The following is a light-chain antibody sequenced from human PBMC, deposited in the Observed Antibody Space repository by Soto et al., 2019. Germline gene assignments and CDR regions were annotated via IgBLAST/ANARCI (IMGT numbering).Light chain of an antibody. Sequence: EIVLTQSPGTLSLSPGERATLSCRASQSVSSSFLAWYQQSPGQPPRLLIYGASNRAAGIPDRFSGSGSGTDFTLTISRLEPEDFAVYYCQQYDSSPWTVGQGTKVELK. CDR1: QSVSSSF. CDR2: GAS. V-gene: IGKV3-20*01. J-gene: IGKJ1*01. CDR3: QQYDSSPWT.